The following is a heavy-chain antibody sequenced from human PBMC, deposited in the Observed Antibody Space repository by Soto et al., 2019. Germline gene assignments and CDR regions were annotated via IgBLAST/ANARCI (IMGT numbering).Heavy chain of an antibody. CDR1: GYTFTSYY. CDR3: ARDGYSSSWYYYYGMDV. D-gene: IGHD6-13*01. J-gene: IGHJ6*02. V-gene: IGHV1-46*01. CDR2: INPSGGST. Sequence: WASVKVSCKASGYTFTSYYMHWVRQAPGQGLEWMGIINPSGGSTSYAQKFQGRVTMTRDTSTSTVYMELSSLRSEDTAVYYCARDGYSSSWYYYYGMDVWGQGTTVTVSS.